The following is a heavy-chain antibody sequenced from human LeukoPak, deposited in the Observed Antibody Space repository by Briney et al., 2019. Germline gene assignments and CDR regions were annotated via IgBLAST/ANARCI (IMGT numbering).Heavy chain of an antibody. CDR3: STSCYAGDH. J-gene: IGHJ4*02. CDR2: IYYSGST. D-gene: IGHD2-2*01. CDR1: GGSISSSSYY. Sequence: SETLSLTCTVSGGSISSSSYYWGWIRQPPGKGLEWIGSIYYSGSTYYNPSLKSRVTISVDTSKNQFSLKLSSVTAADTAVYYCSTSCYAGDHWGQGTLVTVSS. V-gene: IGHV4-39*01.